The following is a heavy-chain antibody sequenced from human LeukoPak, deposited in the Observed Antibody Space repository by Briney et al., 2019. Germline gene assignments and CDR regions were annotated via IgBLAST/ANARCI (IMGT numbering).Heavy chain of an antibody. Sequence: TSETLSLACAVYGGSFSGYYWSWIRQPPGKGLEWIGEINHSGSTNYNPSLESRVTISVDTSKNQFSLKLSSVTAADTAVYYCARGLVGYYYGSGSPYYYYGMDVWGQGTTVTVSS. J-gene: IGHJ6*02. CDR2: INHSGST. D-gene: IGHD3-10*01. CDR3: ARGLVGYYYGSGSPYYYYGMDV. CDR1: GGSFSGYY. V-gene: IGHV4-34*01.